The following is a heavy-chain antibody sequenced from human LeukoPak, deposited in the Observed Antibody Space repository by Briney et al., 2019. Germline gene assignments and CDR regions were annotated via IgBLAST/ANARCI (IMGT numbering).Heavy chain of an antibody. CDR2: ISSSSSHT. V-gene: IGHV3-11*05. CDR1: GFTFSDYY. CDR3: AREDILTGYYPDY. D-gene: IGHD3-9*01. Sequence: PEGSLRLSCAASGFTFSDYYMNWIRQAPGKGLEWVSYISSSSSHTNYADSVKGRFTISRDNAKNSLYLQMNSLRAEDTAVYYCAREDILTGYYPDYWGQGTLVTVSS. J-gene: IGHJ4*02.